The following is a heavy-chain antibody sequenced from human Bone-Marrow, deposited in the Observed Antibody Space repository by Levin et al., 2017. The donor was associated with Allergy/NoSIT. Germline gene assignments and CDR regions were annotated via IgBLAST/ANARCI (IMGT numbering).Heavy chain of an antibody. Sequence: GGSLRLSCAASGFTFSSYSMNWVRQAPGKGLEWVSSISSSSSYIYYADSVKGRFTISRDNAKNSLYLQMNSLRAEDTAVYYCASSRGEYDGPGTRAMITFGGVIVGYFDYWGQGTLVTVSS. CDR2: ISSSSSYI. CDR1: GFTFSSYS. J-gene: IGHJ4*02. V-gene: IGHV3-21*01. CDR3: ASSRGEYDGPGTRAMITFGGVIVGYFDY. D-gene: IGHD3-16*02.